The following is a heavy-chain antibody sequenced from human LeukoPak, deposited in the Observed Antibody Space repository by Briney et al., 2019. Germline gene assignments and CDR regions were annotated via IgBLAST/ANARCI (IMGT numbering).Heavy chain of an antibody. CDR3: AREGGGLKPKIYYDSSGSPWAFDI. D-gene: IGHD3-22*01. CDR1: GFTLSSYW. J-gene: IGHJ3*02. V-gene: IGHV3-7*01. Sequence: GGSLRLSCAASGFTLSSYWMSWVRQAPGKGLEWVANIKQDGSEKYYVDSVKGRFTISRDNAKNSLYLQMNSLRAEDTAVYYCAREGGGLKPKIYYDSSGSPWAFDIWGQGTMVTVSS. CDR2: IKQDGSEK.